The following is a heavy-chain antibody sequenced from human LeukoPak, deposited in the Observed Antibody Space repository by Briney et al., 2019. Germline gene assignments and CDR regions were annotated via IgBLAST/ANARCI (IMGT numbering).Heavy chain of an antibody. CDR3: AKETSTGDDYGMDV. CDR2: IRGIGGST. J-gene: IGHJ6*02. V-gene: IGHV3-23*01. Sequence: PGGSLRLSCAASGFTFSSYAMSWVRQAPGKGLEWVSAIRGIGGSTYYADSVKGRFTISRDNSKNTLYLQMNSLRAGDTAIYYCAKETSTGDDYGMDVWGQGTTVTVSS. CDR1: GFTFSSYA.